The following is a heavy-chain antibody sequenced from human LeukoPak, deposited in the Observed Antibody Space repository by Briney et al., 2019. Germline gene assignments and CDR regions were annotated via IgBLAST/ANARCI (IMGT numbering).Heavy chain of an antibody. CDR2: ISYSGNT. CDR1: GVSISSYY. J-gene: IGHJ4*02. V-gene: IGHV4-59*01. Sequence: SETLSLTCTVSGVSISSYYWSWIRQPPGKGLEWIGYISYSGNTNYNPSLKSRVTISVDTSKNQFSLKLSSVTAADTAVYFCARGGSGYDSFDYWGQGTLVTVSS. D-gene: IGHD5-12*01. CDR3: ARGGSGYDSFDY.